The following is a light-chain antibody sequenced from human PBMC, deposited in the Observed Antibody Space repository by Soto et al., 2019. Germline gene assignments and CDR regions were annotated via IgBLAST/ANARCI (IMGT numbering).Light chain of an antibody. V-gene: IGKV3D-15*01. CDR1: QSVSTN. Sequence: IGMTQSPATLSVSPGQRATLSCRASQSVSTNLAWYQQKPGQAPRLLIYGASTRATGIPASFSGSGSGTEFTLPISGLQSDDFAVYYCQQYSNWPPWTFGQGTRVDFK. J-gene: IGKJ1*01. CDR3: QQYSNWPPWT. CDR2: GAS.